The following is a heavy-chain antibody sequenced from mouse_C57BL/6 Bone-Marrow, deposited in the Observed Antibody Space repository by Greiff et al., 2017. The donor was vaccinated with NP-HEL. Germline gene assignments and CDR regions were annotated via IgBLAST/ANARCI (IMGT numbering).Heavy chain of an antibody. D-gene: IGHD1-1*01. Sequence: VQLQQSGPGLVKPSQSLSLTCSVTGYSITSGYYWNWIRQFPGNKLEWMGYISYDGSNNYNPSLKNRISITRDTSKNQFFLKLNSVTTEDTATYYCASSYYGSSPYYAMDYWGQGTSVTVSS. CDR1: GYSITSGYY. CDR2: ISYDGSN. J-gene: IGHJ4*01. CDR3: ASSYYGSSPYYAMDY. V-gene: IGHV3-6*01.